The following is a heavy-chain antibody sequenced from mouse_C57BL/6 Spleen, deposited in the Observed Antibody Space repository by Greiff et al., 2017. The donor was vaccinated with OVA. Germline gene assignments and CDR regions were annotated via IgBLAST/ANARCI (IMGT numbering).Heavy chain of an antibody. D-gene: IGHD1-1*01. CDR3: APYYYGSSLWYFDV. CDR2: IDPEDGET. J-gene: IGHJ1*03. CDR1: GFNIKDYY. Sequence: VQLQQSGAELVKPGASVKLSCTASGFNIKDYYMHWVKQRTEQGLEWIGRIDPEDGETKHAPKFQGKATITADTSSNTAYLQLSSLKSEDTAVYYCAPYYYGSSLWYFDVWGTGTTVTVSS. V-gene: IGHV14-2*01.